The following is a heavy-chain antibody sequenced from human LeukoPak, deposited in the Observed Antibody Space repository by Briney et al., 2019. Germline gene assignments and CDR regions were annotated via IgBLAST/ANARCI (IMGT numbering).Heavy chain of an antibody. CDR2: IYASGST. CDR1: GGSISDYY. CDR3: ARGRYDGNYRGGFYYFDY. D-gene: IGHD1-7*01. V-gene: IGHV4-4*07. Sequence: PSETLSLTCTVSGGSISDYYWNWIRQPAGKGLEWIGRIYASGSTNYNPSLRSRVTISVDKSKNQFSLKLTSVTAADTAVYYCARGRYDGNYRGGFYYFDYWGQGTLVTVSS. J-gene: IGHJ4*02.